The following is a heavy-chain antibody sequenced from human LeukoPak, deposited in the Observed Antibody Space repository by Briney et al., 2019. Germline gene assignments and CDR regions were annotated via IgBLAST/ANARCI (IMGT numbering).Heavy chain of an antibody. CDR2: ISAYNGNT. D-gene: IGHD6-19*01. J-gene: IGHJ4*02. Sequence: ASVKVSCKASGYTFTSYGISWVRQAPGQGLEWMGWISAYNGNTNYAQKLQGRVTMTTDTSTSTAYMELRSLRSDDTAVYYCARDRIWYSSGTFDYWGQGTLVTVSS. CDR3: ARDRIWYSSGTFDY. CDR1: GYTFTSYG. V-gene: IGHV1-18*01.